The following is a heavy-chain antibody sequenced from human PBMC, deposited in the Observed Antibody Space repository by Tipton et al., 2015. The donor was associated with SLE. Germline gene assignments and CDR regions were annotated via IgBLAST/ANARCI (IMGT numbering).Heavy chain of an antibody. CDR1: GGSISSNNFF. CDR3: ARGQYKRDY. Sequence: TLSLTCTVSGGSISSNNFFWSWLRQHPGKGLEWIGYIYYSGSAFYNPSLKSRVTLSVDTSKNQFSLNLRSVTAADTAVYYCARGQYKRDYWGQGTLVTVSS. D-gene: IGHD1-1*01. J-gene: IGHJ4*02. V-gene: IGHV4-31*03. CDR2: IYYSGSA.